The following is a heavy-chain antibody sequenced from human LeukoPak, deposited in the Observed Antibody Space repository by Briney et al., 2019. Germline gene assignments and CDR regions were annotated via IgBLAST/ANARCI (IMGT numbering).Heavy chain of an antibody. CDR3: ARGLATAAAY. CDR2: IDQGGTQT. CDR1: TFTFNKYW. Sequence: TGGSLRLSCADSTFTFNKYWMSWVRQAPGKGLEWVADIDQGGTQTYYVDSVKGRFTISRDNAKSSVYLQMNSLRAEDTALYYCARGLATAAAYWGQGTLVTVSS. V-gene: IGHV3-7*01. D-gene: IGHD6-13*01. J-gene: IGHJ4*02.